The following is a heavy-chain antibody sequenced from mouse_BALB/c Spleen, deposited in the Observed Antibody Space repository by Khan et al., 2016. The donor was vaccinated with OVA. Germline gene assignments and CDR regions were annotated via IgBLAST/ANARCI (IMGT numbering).Heavy chain of an antibody. CDR2: ISSGADYT. V-gene: IGHV5-6*01. D-gene: IGHD4-1*01. Sequence: EVELVESAGDLVKPGGSLKLSCAASGFTFSAYSMSWVRQTPDKRLEWVATISSGADYTYYPDGVKGRFTISRDNAKNTLYLQMSSLKSEDTAMYYCASHLTGSFAYWGQGNLVTVSA. CDR3: ASHLTGSFAY. J-gene: IGHJ3*01. CDR1: GFTFSAYS.